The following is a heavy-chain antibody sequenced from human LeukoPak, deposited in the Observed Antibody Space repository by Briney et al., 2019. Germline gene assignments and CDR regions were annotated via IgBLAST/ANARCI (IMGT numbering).Heavy chain of an antibody. D-gene: IGHD3-10*01. V-gene: IGHV1-2*02. CDR3: ATPRSGGFGEVFPDYYYYGMDV. CDR1: GYTFTGYY. CDR2: INPNSGGT. Sequence: ASVKVSCKASGYTFTGYYMHWLRQAPGQGLEWMGWINPNSGGTNYAQKFQGRVTMTRDTSISTAYMELSRLRSDDTAVYYCATPRSGGFGEVFPDYYYYGMDVWGQGTTVTVSS. J-gene: IGHJ6*02.